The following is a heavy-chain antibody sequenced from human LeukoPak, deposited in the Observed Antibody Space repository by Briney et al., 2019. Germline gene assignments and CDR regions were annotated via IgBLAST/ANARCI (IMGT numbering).Heavy chain of an antibody. V-gene: IGHV3-23*01. CDR1: GFTFGGFT. Sequence: GGSLRLSCRTSGFTFGGFTMSWVRQTPGKGLEWIATITYNSGNSWHADFVKGRFTISRDNSKSTLYLQMHSLRADDTALYYCTKRRPTGSVTVDEYWGQGALVTVSS. CDR2: ITYNSGNS. D-gene: IGHD2-21*02. J-gene: IGHJ4*02. CDR3: TKRRPTGSVTVDEY.